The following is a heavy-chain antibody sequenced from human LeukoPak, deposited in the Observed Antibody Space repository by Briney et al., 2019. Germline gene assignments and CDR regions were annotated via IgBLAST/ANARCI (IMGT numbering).Heavy chain of an antibody. Sequence: SETLSLTCTVSGGSISSYYWSWIRQPAGKGLEWIGRIYTSGSTNYNPSLKSRVTISVDTSKNQFSLKLSSVTAADTAVYYCASHEDSSGYYYVFDYWGQGTLVTVSS. D-gene: IGHD3-22*01. J-gene: IGHJ4*02. CDR3: ASHEDSSGYYYVFDY. CDR1: GGSISSYY. CDR2: IYTSGST. V-gene: IGHV4-4*07.